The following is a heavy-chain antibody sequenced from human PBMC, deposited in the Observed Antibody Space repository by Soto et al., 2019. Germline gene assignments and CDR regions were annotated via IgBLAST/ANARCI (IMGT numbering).Heavy chain of an antibody. J-gene: IGHJ6*02. CDR3: AKGSAYYYDYGMDV. CDR2: ISGSGGST. V-gene: IGHV3-23*01. CDR1: GFTFSSYA. Sequence: EVQLLESGGGLVQPGGSLRLSCAASGFTFSSYAMSWVRQAPGKGLEWVSAISGSGGSTYYADSVKGRFTISRDNSKNTLYLQMNTLRAEDTAVYYCAKGSAYYYDYGMDVWGQGTTVTVSS.